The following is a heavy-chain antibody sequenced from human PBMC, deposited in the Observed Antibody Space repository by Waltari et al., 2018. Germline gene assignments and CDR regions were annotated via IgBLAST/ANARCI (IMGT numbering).Heavy chain of an antibody. CDR2: IYTSGST. Sequence: QVQLQESGPGLVKPSQTLSLTCTVSGGSISSGSYYWSWIRQPAGKGLEGIGPIYTSGSTNYNPARKSRVTISVDTAKNQFSLKLSSVTAADTAVYYCARDRNTIFGVVISASYYYYMDVWGKGTTVTVSS. CDR3: ARDRNTIFGVVISASYYYYMDV. V-gene: IGHV4-61*02. D-gene: IGHD3-3*01. CDR1: GGSISSGSYY. J-gene: IGHJ6*03.